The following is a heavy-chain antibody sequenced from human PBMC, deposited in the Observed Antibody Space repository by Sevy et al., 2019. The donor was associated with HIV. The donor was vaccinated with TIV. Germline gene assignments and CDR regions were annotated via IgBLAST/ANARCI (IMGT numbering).Heavy chain of an antibody. V-gene: IGHV4-61*02. CDR1: GGSISSGSNY. Sequence: SETLSLTCTVAGGSISSGSNYWSWIRQPAGKGLEWIGRIYTSGSTNYHPSLKSRVTMSVDTSKNQFSLKLSSVTAADTAVYYCARVFGMKSFYAAFDIWGQGTMVTVSS. D-gene: IGHD3-3*01. CDR3: ARVFGMKSFYAAFDI. CDR2: IYTSGST. J-gene: IGHJ3*02.